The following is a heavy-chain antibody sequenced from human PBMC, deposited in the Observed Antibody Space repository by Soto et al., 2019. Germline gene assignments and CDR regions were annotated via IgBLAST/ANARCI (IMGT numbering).Heavy chain of an antibody. CDR3: AREMGDSRYYYYGMDV. CDR1: GGSVSSGSYY. J-gene: IGHJ6*02. CDR2: IYYSGST. D-gene: IGHD2-21*02. Sequence: QVQLQESGPGLVKPSETLSLTCTVSGGSVSSGSYYWSWIRQPPGKGLEWIGYIYYSGSTNYNPSLKSRVTISVDTSKNQFSLKLSSVTAADTAVDYWAREMGDSRYYYYGMDVWGQGTTVTVSS. V-gene: IGHV4-61*01.